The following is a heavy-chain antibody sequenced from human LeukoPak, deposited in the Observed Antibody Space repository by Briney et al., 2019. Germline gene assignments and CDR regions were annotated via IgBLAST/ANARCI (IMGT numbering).Heavy chain of an antibody. V-gene: IGHV4-38-2*02. J-gene: IGHJ6*03. CDR2: IYHSGST. CDR3: ARVWYYYYYMDV. CDR1: GYSISSGYY. Sequence: PSETLSLTCTVSGYSISSGYYWDWIRQPPGKGLEWIGSIYHSGSTYYNPSLKSRVTISEDTSKNQFSLKLSSVTAADTAVYYCARVWYYYYYMDVWGKGTTVTVSS. D-gene: IGHD3-16*01.